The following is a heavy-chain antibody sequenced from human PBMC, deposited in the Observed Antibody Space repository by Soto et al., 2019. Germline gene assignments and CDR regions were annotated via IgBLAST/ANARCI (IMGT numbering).Heavy chain of an antibody. CDR1: GFTFSSYA. V-gene: IGHV3-23*01. J-gene: IGHJ6*02. Sequence: EVQLLESGGGLVQPGGSLRLSCAASGFTFSSYAMSWVRQAPGKGLEGVSAISGSGGSTYYADYVKGRFTISRDNSKNTLYLQMNSLRAEDTAVYYCAKVNRPDCSSTSCYVGYYYYGMDVWGQGTTVTVSS. CDR3: AKVNRPDCSSTSCYVGYYYYGMDV. CDR2: ISGSGGST. D-gene: IGHD2-2*01.